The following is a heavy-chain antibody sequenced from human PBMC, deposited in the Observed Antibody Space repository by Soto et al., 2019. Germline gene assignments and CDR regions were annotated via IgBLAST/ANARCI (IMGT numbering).Heavy chain of an antibody. Sequence: QVQLVESGGGVVQPGRSLILSCAASGFTFSSYGTHWVRQAPGKGLEWVAVISFDGINKYYADSVKGRFTISRDNSKNTLYLQMDSLGAEDTAVYYCAKGREQQLVRIGMDVWGQGTRVTVCS. CDR1: GFTFSSYG. D-gene: IGHD6-13*01. CDR3: AKGREQQLVRIGMDV. CDR2: ISFDGINK. J-gene: IGHJ6*02. V-gene: IGHV3-30*18.